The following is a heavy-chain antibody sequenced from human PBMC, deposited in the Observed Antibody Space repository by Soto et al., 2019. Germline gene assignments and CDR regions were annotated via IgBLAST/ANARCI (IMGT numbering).Heavy chain of an antibody. J-gene: IGHJ6*02. Sequence: SETLSLTCTVSGGSMRSYYWNWMRQPAGKGLEWIGRIYSRGDTKYNPALNSRVSMSVDTSKNQFSLKVSSVTAADTAVYYCAGIAAEISYGMDVWGQGTTVTVSS. CDR3: AGIAAEISYGMDV. CDR2: IYSRGDT. CDR1: GGSMRSYY. V-gene: IGHV4-4*07. D-gene: IGHD6-13*01.